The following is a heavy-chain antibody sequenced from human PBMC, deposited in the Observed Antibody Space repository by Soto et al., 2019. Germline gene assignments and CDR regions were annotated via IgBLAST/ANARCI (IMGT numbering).Heavy chain of an antibody. CDR2: ITYDGSNK. CDR1: GFTFSSYA. D-gene: IGHD3-10*01. Sequence: PGGSLRLSCAASGFTFSSYAMHWVRQAPGKGLEWVAVITYDGSNKYYADSVKGRFTISRDNAKNSLYLQMNSLRAEDTAVYYCDRDEDGPGNYWGQGTLVTVSS. CDR3: DRDEDGPGNY. V-gene: IGHV3-30-3*01. J-gene: IGHJ4*02.